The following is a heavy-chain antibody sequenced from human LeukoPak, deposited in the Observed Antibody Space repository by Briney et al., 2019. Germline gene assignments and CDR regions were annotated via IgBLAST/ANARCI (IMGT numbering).Heavy chain of an antibody. CDR1: GGSFSTNY. CDR3: ARLSMTHFLL. CDR2: INHRGNT. D-gene: IGHD2/OR15-2a*01. Sequence: SETLSLTCAVYGGSFSTNYWSWIRQPPGKGLEWIAEINHRGNTNYNSSLKSRVTMSVDTSKNQFSLKLSSVTAADTAVYYCARLSMTHFLLWGQGTLVTVSS. V-gene: IGHV4-34*01. J-gene: IGHJ4*01.